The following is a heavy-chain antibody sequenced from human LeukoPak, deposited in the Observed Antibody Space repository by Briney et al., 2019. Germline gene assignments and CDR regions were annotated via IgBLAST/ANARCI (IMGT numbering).Heavy chain of an antibody. V-gene: IGHV3-30*04. CDR1: GFDFSTSA. D-gene: IGHD2-15*01. J-gene: IGHJ4*02. Sequence: GTSLRLSCVASGFDFSTSAIHWVRQAPGKGLESVAVISYDGSHKYLADSVKGRSIVSRDNAKNTVYLQMNSLRLEDTALYYCAKDQLPHCSSGSCYLMDSWGQGTLVTVSS. CDR2: ISYDGSHK. CDR3: AKDQLPHCSSGSCYLMDS.